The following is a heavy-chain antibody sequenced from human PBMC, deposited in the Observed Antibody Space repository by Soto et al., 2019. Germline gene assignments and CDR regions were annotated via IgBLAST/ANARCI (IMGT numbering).Heavy chain of an antibody. D-gene: IGHD2-21*01. CDR2: IWYDGSNK. Sequence: LRLSCAASGFTFSSYGMHWVRQAPGKGLEWVAVIWYDGSNKYYADSVKGRFTISRDNSKNTLYLQLNSLRAEDTAVYYCARDSKNLFGAFDIWGQGTMVTVSS. CDR1: GFTFSSYG. V-gene: IGHV3-33*01. CDR3: ARDSKNLFGAFDI. J-gene: IGHJ3*02.